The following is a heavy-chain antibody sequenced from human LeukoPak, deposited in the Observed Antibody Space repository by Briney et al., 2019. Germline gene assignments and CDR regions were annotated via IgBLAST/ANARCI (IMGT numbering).Heavy chain of an antibody. V-gene: IGHV4-34*01. CDR3: ARVNINNWHSCVY. CDR2: INHSGST. J-gene: IGHJ4*02. Sequence: SETLSLTCAVYGGSFSGYYWSWIRQPPGKGLEWIGEINHSGSTNYNPSLKSRVTISVDTSKNQFSLKLSSVTAADTAVYYCARVNINNWHSCVYWGQGTLVTVSS. CDR1: GGSFSGYY. D-gene: IGHD1-1*01.